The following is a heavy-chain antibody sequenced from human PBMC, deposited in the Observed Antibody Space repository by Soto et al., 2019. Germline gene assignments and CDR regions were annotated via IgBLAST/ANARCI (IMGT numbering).Heavy chain of an antibody. CDR2: FYHTGRT. CDR3: PSYLGSGNYYNIPAS. V-gene: IGHV4-38-2*01. D-gene: IGHD3-10*01. CDR1: CYSISSNSY. J-gene: IGHJ5*02. Sequence: SETLSLTSAVSCYSISSNSYWGWIRPPPGHGLDWLGRFYHTGRTFYNPSHKSRVSISVETSKNHISRNLTSVTAADTAVYYCPSYLGSGNYYNIPASWGQGTLVTVSS.